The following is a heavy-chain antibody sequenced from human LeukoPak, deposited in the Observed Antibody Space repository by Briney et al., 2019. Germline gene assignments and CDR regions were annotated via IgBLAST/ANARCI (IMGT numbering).Heavy chain of an antibody. CDR1: GGSISSGSYY. Sequence: SETLSLTCTVSGGSISSGSYYWSWIRQPAEKTLEWIGRIYTSGSTNYNPSLKSRVTISVDTSKNQFSLKLSSVTAADTAVYYCARANPQWELLSGAFDIWGQGTMVTVSS. J-gene: IGHJ3*02. CDR2: IYTSGST. V-gene: IGHV4-61*02. D-gene: IGHD1-26*01. CDR3: ARANPQWELLSGAFDI.